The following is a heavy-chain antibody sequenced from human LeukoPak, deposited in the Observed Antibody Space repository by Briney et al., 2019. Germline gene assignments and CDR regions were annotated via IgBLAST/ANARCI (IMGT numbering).Heavy chain of an antibody. D-gene: IGHD1-26*01. Sequence: GGSLRLSCAASGFTFSSYAMHWVRQAPGKGLEWVALMLYDGSDEFYADSVKGRFTISRDNSKNTLYLQMNSLGAGDTAVHYCARNIVGATGYYFDYWGQGTLVTVSS. CDR3: ARNIVGATGYYFDY. J-gene: IGHJ4*02. V-gene: IGHV3-30*04. CDR1: GFTFSSYA. CDR2: MLYDGSDE.